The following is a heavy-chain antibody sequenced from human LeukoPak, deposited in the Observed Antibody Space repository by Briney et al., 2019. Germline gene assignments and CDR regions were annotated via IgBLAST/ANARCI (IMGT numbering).Heavy chain of an antibody. CDR3: ARGRRGIATIIDY. J-gene: IGHJ4*02. D-gene: IGHD5-12*01. Sequence: SETLSLTCTVSGGSLSSYYWSWIRQPPGKGLEWIGYIYYSGSTNYNPSLKSRVTISVDTSKNQISLKLSSVTAADTAVYCCARGRRGIATIIDYWGQGTLVTVSS. CDR2: IYYSGST. V-gene: IGHV4-59*01. CDR1: GGSLSSYY.